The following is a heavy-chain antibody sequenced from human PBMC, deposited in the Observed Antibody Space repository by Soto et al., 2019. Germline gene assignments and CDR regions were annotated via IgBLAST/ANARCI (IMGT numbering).Heavy chain of an antibody. CDR1: GYTFTSYA. J-gene: IGHJ5*02. CDR2: INGGAGDT. CDR3: ASSPSRMAAETQLDP. V-gene: IGHV1-3*01. Sequence: QVQLVQYGAEVRKPGASVKISCKASGYTFTSYAIHWLRQAPGQRLEWMGWINGGAGDTRYSVNFQGRVTFTRDTDATTAFMDLSSLSSADTAIYYCASSPSRMAAETQLDPWGQGTLVTVSS. D-gene: IGHD6-6*01.